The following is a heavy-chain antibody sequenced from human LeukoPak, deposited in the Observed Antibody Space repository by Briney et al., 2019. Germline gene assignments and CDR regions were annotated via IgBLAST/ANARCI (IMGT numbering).Heavy chain of an antibody. CDR2: IGSSGTTI. Sequence: GGALRLSCAVPGFPFSVYEMNCVRQAPGKGLEWVSNIGSSGTTIYYADSVRGRFSISRNNAKSSLYLQMNSLRVEDTAVYYCALLAVASDFDYWGQGALVTVSS. CDR3: ALLAVASDFDY. D-gene: IGHD6-19*01. J-gene: IGHJ4*02. V-gene: IGHV3-48*03. CDR1: GFPFSVYE.